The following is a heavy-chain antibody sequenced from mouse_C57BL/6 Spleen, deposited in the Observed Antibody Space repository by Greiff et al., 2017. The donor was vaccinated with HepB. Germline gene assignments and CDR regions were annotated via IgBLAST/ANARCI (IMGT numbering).Heavy chain of an antibody. CDR2: IDPETGGT. J-gene: IGHJ4*01. CDR3: TRSPDGNRGAMDD. CDR1: GYTFTDYE. D-gene: IGHD2-1*01. Sequence: QVHVKQSGAELVRPGASVTLSCKASGYTFTDYEMHWVKQTPVHGLEWIGAIDPETGGTAYNQKFKGKAILTADKSSSTAYMELRSLTSEDSAVYYCTRSPDGNRGAMDDWGQGTSVTVSS. V-gene: IGHV1-15*01.